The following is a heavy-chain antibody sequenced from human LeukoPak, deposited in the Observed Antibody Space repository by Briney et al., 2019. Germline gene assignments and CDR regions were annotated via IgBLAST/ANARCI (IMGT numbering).Heavy chain of an antibody. D-gene: IGHD1-7*01. CDR1: GFTVSSNY. V-gene: IGHV4-59*02. J-gene: IGHJ5*02. CDR2: IYYSGTT. CDR3: AKLGGGTDNWFDP. Sequence: GSLRLSCAASGFTVSSNYMSWVRQAPGKGLEWIGYIYYSGTTNYNPSLKSRLTISVDRSKNLFSLKLSSMTAADTAVYYCAKLGGGTDNWFDPWGQGTLVTVSS.